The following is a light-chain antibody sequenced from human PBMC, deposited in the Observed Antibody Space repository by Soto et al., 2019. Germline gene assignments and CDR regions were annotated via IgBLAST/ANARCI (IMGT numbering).Light chain of an antibody. Sequence: QSALTQPASVSGSPGQSIAISCTGTSSDVGGYNYVSWYQQHPGKAPKLTIYDVSSRPSGVSDRFSGSKSGNTASLTISGLQAEDESDYYCSSYTSSSTLVFGGGTQLTVL. CDR2: DVS. CDR3: SSYTSSSTLV. J-gene: IGLJ2*01. CDR1: SSDVGGYNY. V-gene: IGLV2-14*01.